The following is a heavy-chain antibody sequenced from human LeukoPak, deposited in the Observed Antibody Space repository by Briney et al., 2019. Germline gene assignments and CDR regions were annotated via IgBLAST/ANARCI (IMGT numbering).Heavy chain of an antibody. J-gene: IGHJ4*02. CDR2: IWYDGSNK. V-gene: IGHV3-33*01. D-gene: IGHD6-13*01. CDR1: GFTFSSYG. Sequence: GGSLRLSCAASGFTFSSYGMHWVRQAPGKGLEWVAVIWYDGSNKYYADSVKGRFTISRDNSKNALYLQMNSLRAEDTAVYYCARDAVYSSSWQYYWGQGTLVTVSS. CDR3: ARDAVYSSSWQYY.